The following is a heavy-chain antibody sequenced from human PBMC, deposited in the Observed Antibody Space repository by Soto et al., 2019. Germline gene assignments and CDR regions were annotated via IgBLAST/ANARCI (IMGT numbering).Heavy chain of an antibody. CDR1: GGSISSGGYY. Sequence: SETLSLTCTVSGGSISSGGYYWSWIRQHPGKGLEWIGYIYYSGSTYYNPSLKSRVTISVDTSKNQFSLKLSSVTAADTAVYYCARDDGGVFDYWGQGTLVTVSS. V-gene: IGHV4-31*03. CDR3: ARDDGGVFDY. J-gene: IGHJ4*02. D-gene: IGHD4-17*01. CDR2: IYYSGST.